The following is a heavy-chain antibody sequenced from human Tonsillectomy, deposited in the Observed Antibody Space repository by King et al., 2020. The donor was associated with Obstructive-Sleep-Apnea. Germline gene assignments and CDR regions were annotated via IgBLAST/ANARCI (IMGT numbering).Heavy chain of an antibody. CDR1: GFTFSSYS. V-gene: IGHV3-48*03. J-gene: IGHJ4*02. CDR2: ISSGGTTI. Sequence: VQLVESGGGLVQPGGSLRLSCAASGFTFSSYSLHWVRQAPGKGLEWLSYISSGGTTIYYADSVQGRFTISRDNAKNSLSLQINSLSAEDTAVYFCAREGGYYDSSGYAPIFAYWGQGTLVTVSS. CDR3: AREGGYYDSSGYAPIFAY. D-gene: IGHD3-22*01.